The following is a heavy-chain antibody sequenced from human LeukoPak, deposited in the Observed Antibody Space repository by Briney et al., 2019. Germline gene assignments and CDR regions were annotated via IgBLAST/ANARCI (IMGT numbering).Heavy chain of an antibody. CDR3: AKDPEYYYDSSGYQYYFDY. V-gene: IGHV3-30*18. CDR2: ISYDGSNK. CDR1: GFTFSSYG. J-gene: IGHJ4*02. D-gene: IGHD3-22*01. Sequence: GGSLRLSCAASGFTFSSYGMHWGRQAPGKGLEWVAVISYDGSNKYYADSVKGRFTISRDNSKNTLYLQMNSLRAEDTAVYYCAKDPEYYYDSSGYQYYFDYWGQGTLVTVSS.